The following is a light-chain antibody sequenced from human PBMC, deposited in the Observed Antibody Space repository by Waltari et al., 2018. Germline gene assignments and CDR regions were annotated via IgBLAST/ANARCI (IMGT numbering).Light chain of an antibody. V-gene: IGKV1-39*01. Sequence: DIQMAQSPSSLSASVGDRVTITCRASQNIRNYLNWYQKKPGKAPKLLISATSSLQSGVPSSVSGSGSGTEFTRTISSLQPEDFATYYCQQSYSPPYTFGQGTKLEIK. CDR3: QQSYSPPYT. CDR2: ATS. CDR1: QNIRNY. J-gene: IGKJ2*01.